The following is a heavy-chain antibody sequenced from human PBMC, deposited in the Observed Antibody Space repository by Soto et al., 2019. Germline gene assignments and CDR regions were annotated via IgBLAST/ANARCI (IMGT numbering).Heavy chain of an antibody. CDR3: AREKTMVRGVITYRDKY. CDR1: GFTFVDYA. D-gene: IGHD3-10*01. J-gene: IGHJ4*02. CDR2: ISWDGGYM. Sequence: GGSLRLSCAASGFTFVDYAMHWVRQAPGQGLEWVSGISWDGGYMGYADSVKGRFTISRDNAKNTLYLQMNSLRAEDTAVYYCAREKTMVRGVITYRDKYWGQGTLVTVSS. V-gene: IGHV3-9*01.